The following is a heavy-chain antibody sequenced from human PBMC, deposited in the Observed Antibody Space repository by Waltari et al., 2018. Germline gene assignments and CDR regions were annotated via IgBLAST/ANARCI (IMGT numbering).Heavy chain of an antibody. V-gene: IGHV3-15*01. CDR3: ATVVKTPSGYDY. J-gene: IGHJ4*02. D-gene: IGHD3-9*01. Sequence: MTWVRQAPGEGREWVGRIKRKAAGGTIEYAAPVEGRFTISRDDSKNTMYMQMNNLKTEDTAMYYCATVVKTPSGYDYWGQGTLVTVSS. CDR2: IKRKAAGGTI.